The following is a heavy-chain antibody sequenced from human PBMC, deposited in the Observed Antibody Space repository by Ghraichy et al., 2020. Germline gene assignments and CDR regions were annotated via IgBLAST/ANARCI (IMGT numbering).Heavy chain of an antibody. V-gene: IGHV3-64*02. J-gene: IGHJ6*02. CDR3: ARGPAHMDV. CDR2: ISGNGDSI. CDR1: GFTFSSYG. Sequence: GESLRLSCAASGFTFSSYGMHWVRQAPGKGLEYVSAISGNGDSIYHADSVKGRFTISRDNSKNTLYLQMGSLGAEDMAVYYCARGPAHMDVWGQGTTVTVSS.